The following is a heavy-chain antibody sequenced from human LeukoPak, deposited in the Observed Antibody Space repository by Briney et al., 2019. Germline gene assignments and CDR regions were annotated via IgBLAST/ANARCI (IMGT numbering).Heavy chain of an antibody. V-gene: IGHV3-48*04. Sequence: GGSLRLSCAASGFTLSSYSMNWVRQAPGKGLEWVSYISSSGSTIYYADSVKGRFTISRDNAKNSLYLQMNSLRAEDTAVYYCARGAAMVADWGQGTLVTVSS. D-gene: IGHD5-18*01. J-gene: IGHJ4*02. CDR2: ISSSGSTI. CDR3: ARGAAMVAD. CDR1: GFTLSSYS.